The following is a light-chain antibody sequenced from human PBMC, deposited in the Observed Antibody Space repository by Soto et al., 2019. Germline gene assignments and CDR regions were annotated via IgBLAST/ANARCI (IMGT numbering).Light chain of an antibody. J-gene: IGKJ1*01. Sequence: EIVLTQSPGTLSLSPGARATLYCRRSQSVSSSYLAWYQQKPGQAPRLLIYGASSRATGIPDRFSGSGSGTDFTLTISRLEPEDFAVYYCQQYGSSPPWTFGQGTKVDIK. CDR1: QSVSSSY. V-gene: IGKV3-20*01. CDR2: GAS. CDR3: QQYGSSPPWT.